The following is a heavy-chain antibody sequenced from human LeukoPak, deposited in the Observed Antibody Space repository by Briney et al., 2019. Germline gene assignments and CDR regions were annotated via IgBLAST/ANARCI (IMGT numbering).Heavy chain of an antibody. CDR1: GYTFTSYA. Sequence: ASVKVSCKASGYTFTSYAMHWVRQAPGQRLEWMGWINAGNGNTKYSQKFQGRVTITRDTSASTAYMELSSLRSEDTAVYYCASFYGDSDAFDIWGQGTMVTVSS. V-gene: IGHV1-3*01. J-gene: IGHJ3*02. CDR3: ASFYGDSDAFDI. CDR2: INAGNGNT. D-gene: IGHD4-17*01.